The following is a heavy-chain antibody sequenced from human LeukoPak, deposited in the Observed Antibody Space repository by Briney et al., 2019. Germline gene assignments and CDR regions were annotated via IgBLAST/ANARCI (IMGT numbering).Heavy chain of an antibody. V-gene: IGHV3-23*01. Sequence: GGSLRLSCAASGFTFSSYAMSWVRQAPGKGLEWVSAISGSGGSTYYADSVKGRFTIPRHNSKNPLYLQMNSLRPEDTAVYYCAKDVSGYSYTGAFDIWGQGTMVTVSS. CDR1: GFTFSSYA. CDR2: ISGSGGST. D-gene: IGHD3-22*01. J-gene: IGHJ3*02. CDR3: AKDVSGYSYTGAFDI.